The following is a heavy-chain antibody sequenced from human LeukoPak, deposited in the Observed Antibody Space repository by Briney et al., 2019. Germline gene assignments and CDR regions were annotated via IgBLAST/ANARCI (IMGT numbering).Heavy chain of an antibody. D-gene: IGHD3-16*01. Sequence: PGASLRLSCAASGFTFTTYAMNWVRQAPGKGLEWVSVISGSCDGTYYANSVKGRFTISRDNSKNTLYLQMNSLRAEDTAVYYCAYTRIAGVMGLYPWGQGTLVTVSS. CDR2: ISGSCDGT. CDR1: GFTFTTYA. V-gene: IGHV3-23*01. J-gene: IGHJ5*02. CDR3: AYTRIAGVMGLYP.